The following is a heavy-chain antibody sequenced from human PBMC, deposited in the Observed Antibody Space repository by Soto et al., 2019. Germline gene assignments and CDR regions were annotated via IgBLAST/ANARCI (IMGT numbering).Heavy chain of an antibody. CDR3: AKDGGGEGYSGNWFDP. V-gene: IGHV1-69*15. CDR1: GGTFSNYA. D-gene: IGHD2-15*01. Sequence: QVQLVQSGAEVKKPGSSVKVSCKASGGTFSNYAITWVRQAPGQGLEWLGRIIPIFGTTDYAQKFQGRVTITADESTTTAYMELSSLRADDTAVYYCAKDGGGEGYSGNWFDPWGQGTLVTVSS. CDR2: IIPIFGTT. J-gene: IGHJ5*02.